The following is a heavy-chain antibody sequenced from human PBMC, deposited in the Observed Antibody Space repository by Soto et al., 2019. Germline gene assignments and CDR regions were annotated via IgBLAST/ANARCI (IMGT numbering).Heavy chain of an antibody. J-gene: IGHJ3*02. Sequence: GGSLRLSCAASGFTFSSYAMSWVRQAPGKGLEWVSAISGSGGSTYYADSVKGRFTISRDNSKNTLYLQMNSLRAEDTAVYYCAKDPSSGYSGYDDAFDIWGQGTMVTVSS. V-gene: IGHV3-23*01. CDR3: AKDPSSGYSGYDDAFDI. CDR2: ISGSGGST. D-gene: IGHD5-12*01. CDR1: GFTFSSYA.